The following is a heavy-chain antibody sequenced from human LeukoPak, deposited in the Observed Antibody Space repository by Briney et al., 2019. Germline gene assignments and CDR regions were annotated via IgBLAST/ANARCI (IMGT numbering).Heavy chain of an antibody. V-gene: IGHV3-30*18. D-gene: IGHD6-13*01. Sequence: GRSLRLSCAASGFTFSSYGMHWVRQAPGKGLEWVAVISYDGSNKYYADSVKGRFTISRDNSKNTLHLQMNSLRAEDTAVYYCAKEIASSSWYGYYYYGMDVWGQGTTVTVSS. J-gene: IGHJ6*02. CDR1: GFTFSSYG. CDR3: AKEIASSSWYGYYYYGMDV. CDR2: ISYDGSNK.